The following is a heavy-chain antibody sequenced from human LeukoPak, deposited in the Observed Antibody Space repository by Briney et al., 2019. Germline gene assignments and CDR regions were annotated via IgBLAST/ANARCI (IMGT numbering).Heavy chain of an antibody. CDR3: ARGSRGYYTPYYFDY. D-gene: IGHD3-10*01. CDR1: GGSISSYY. J-gene: IGHJ4*02. Sequence: PSETLSLTCTVSGGSISSYYWSWIRQPPGKGLEWIGYIYYSGSTNYNPSLKSRVTISVDTSKNQFSLKLSSVTAADTAVYYCARGSRGYYTPYYFDYWGQGTLVTVSS. V-gene: IGHV4-59*01. CDR2: IYYSGST.